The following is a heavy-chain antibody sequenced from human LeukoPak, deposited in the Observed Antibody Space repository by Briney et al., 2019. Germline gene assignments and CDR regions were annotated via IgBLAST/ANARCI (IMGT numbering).Heavy chain of an antibody. CDR2: ISYNARHE. V-gene: IGHV3-30*03. D-gene: IGHD2-2*01. CDR1: GFTFSGFG. Sequence: GKPLRLSCVASGFTFSGFGMHWVRQAPGKGLEWVAVISYNARHEYYRDSVKGRFSISRDNSKNTVSLQMDSLTIEDTAVYYCVRGGSPPTSTWSLDEWGQGTLVSVSS. J-gene: IGHJ4*02. CDR3: VRGGSPPTSTWSLDE.